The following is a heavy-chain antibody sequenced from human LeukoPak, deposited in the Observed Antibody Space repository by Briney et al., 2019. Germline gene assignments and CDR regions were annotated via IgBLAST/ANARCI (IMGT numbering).Heavy chain of an antibody. Sequence: GGSLRLSCAASGFTFSSYSMNWVRQAPGKGLEWVSSISSSSYIYYADSVKGRFTISRDNAKNSLYLQMNSLRAEDTAVYYCARDEKQQLEFGYWGQGTLVTVSS. CDR1: GFTFSSYS. D-gene: IGHD6-13*01. CDR3: ARDEKQQLEFGY. J-gene: IGHJ4*02. CDR2: ISSSSYI. V-gene: IGHV3-21*01.